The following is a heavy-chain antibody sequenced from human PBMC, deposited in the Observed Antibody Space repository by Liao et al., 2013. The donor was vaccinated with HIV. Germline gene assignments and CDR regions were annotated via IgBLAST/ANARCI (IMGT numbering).Heavy chain of an antibody. V-gene: IGHV4-34*01. CDR3: ARAVSSGYYHDAFDI. J-gene: IGHJ3*02. CDR1: GGSFSGYY. D-gene: IGHD3-22*01. CDR2: INHSGST. Sequence: QVQLQQWGAGLLKPSETLSLTCAVYGGSFSGYYWSWIRQPPGKGLEWIGEINHSGSTNYNPSLKSRVTISVDRSKNQFSLKLRSVTAADTAVYYCARAVSSGYYHDAFDIWGQGTMVTVSS.